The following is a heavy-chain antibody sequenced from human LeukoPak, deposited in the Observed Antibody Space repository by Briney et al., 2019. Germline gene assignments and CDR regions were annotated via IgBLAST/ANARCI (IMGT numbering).Heavy chain of an antibody. Sequence: GGSLRLSCAFSGFTFNTYWMTWVRQAPGQGLEWVANTNRDGSGKWYVDSVKGRFTISRDNAKNSLSLQLDSLRTEDTAVYYCAKDVGYDSSGYYYWTTRGNWFDPWGQGTLVTVSS. CDR2: TNRDGSGK. J-gene: IGHJ5*02. CDR1: GFTFNTYW. V-gene: IGHV3-7*01. CDR3: AKDVGYDSSGYYYWTTRGNWFDP. D-gene: IGHD3-22*01.